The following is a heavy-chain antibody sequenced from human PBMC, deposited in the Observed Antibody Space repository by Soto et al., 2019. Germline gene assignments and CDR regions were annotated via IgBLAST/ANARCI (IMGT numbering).Heavy chain of an antibody. CDR1: GYTFTSYA. V-gene: IGHV1-3*01. Sequence: ASVKVSCKASGYTFTSYAMHWVRQAPGQRLEWMGWINAGNGNTKYSQKFQGRVTITRDTSASTAYMELSSLRSEDTAVCYCARYIAAAGFLFFYYWGQGTLVTVS. CDR3: ARYIAAAGFLFFYY. D-gene: IGHD6-13*01. J-gene: IGHJ4*02. CDR2: INAGNGNT.